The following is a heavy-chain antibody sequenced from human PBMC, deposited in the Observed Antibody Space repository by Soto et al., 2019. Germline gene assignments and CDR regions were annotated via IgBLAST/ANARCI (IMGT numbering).Heavy chain of an antibody. J-gene: IGHJ6*02. CDR2: IYHSGST. CDR3: ARVEMGDGYNYFWYYYYGMDV. CDR1: GYSISSGYY. Sequence: SETLSLTCAVSGYSISSGYYWGWIRQPPGKGLEWIGSIYHSGSTYYNPSLKSRVTISVDTSKNQFSLKLSSVTAADTAVYYCARVEMGDGYNYFWYYYYGMDVWGQGTTVTVSS. V-gene: IGHV4-38-2*01. D-gene: IGHD5-12*01.